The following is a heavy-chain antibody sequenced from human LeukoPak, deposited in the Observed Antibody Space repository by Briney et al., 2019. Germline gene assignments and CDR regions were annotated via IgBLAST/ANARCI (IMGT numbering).Heavy chain of an antibody. CDR3: AKDPIGYGDQDAFDI. J-gene: IGHJ3*02. CDR2: ISGSGGST. Sequence: GGSLRLSCAASGFTFSSYAMSWVRQAPGKGLEWISAISGSGGSTYYADSVKGRFTISRDNSKNTLYLQMNSLRAEDTAVYYCAKDPIGYGDQDAFDIWGQGTMVAVSS. V-gene: IGHV3-23*01. D-gene: IGHD4-17*01. CDR1: GFTFSSYA.